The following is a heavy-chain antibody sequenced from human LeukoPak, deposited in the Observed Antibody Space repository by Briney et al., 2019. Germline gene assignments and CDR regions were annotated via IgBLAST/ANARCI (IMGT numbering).Heavy chain of an antibody. CDR1: GGSISSSSYY. CDR3: AREGFWSGYSRPFDY. Sequence: PSETLSLTCTVSGGSISSSSYYWGWIRQPPGKGLEWVGSIYYSGSTYYNPSLKSRVTISVDTSKNQFSLKLSSVTAADTAVYYCAREGFWSGYSRPFDYWGQGTLVTVSS. D-gene: IGHD3-3*01. J-gene: IGHJ4*02. CDR2: IYYSGST. V-gene: IGHV4-39*07.